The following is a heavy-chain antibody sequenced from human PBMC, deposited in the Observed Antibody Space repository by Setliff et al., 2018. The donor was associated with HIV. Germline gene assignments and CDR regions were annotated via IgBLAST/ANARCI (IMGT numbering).Heavy chain of an antibody. V-gene: IGHV3-7*01. Sequence: GSLRLSCAASGFDFSGFWMSWARQAPGKGLEWVANIDERGEKKYYVDSLKGRFSISRDNSKNILYLQMNSLRAEDTAMYFCARDLRGSNFGVSEYWGQGTPVTVSS. CDR1: GFDFSGFW. CDR3: ARDLRGSNFGVSEY. CDR2: IDERGEKK. J-gene: IGHJ4*02. D-gene: IGHD1-26*01.